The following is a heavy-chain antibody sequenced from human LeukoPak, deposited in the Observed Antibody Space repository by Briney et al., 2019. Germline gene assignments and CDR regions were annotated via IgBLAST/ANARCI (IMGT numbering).Heavy chain of an antibody. CDR2: IIPIFGTA. J-gene: IGHJ4*02. D-gene: IGHD6-6*01. V-gene: IGHV1-69*05. CDR1: GGTFSSYA. Sequence: SVKVSCKASGGTFSSYAISWVRQAPGQGLEWMGGIIPIFGTANYAQKFQGRVTITTDEPTSTAYMELSSLRSEDTAVYYCARGGPFPSSSSSREYYLDYWGQGTLVTVSS. CDR3: ARGGPFPSSSSSREYYLDY.